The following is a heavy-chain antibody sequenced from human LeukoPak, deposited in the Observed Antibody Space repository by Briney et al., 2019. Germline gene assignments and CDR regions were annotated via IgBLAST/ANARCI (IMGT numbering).Heavy chain of an antibody. D-gene: IGHD5-18*01. CDR1: GGSISSGGYS. CDR2: IYHSGST. V-gene: IGHV4-30-2*01. J-gene: IGHJ4*02. CDR3: ASSGGYSYGDY. Sequence: SETLSLTCAVSGGSISSGGYSWSWIRQPPGKSLEWIGYIYHSGSTYYNPSLKSRVTISVDRSKNQFSLKLSSVTAADTAVYYCASSGGYSYGDYWGQGTLVTVSS.